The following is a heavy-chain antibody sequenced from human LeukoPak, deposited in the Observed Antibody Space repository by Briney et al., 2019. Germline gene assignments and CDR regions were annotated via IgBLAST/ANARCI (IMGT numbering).Heavy chain of an antibody. CDR2: ISAYNGNT. CDR3: ARAMYYYGSGSYHSF. V-gene: IGHV1-18*01. Sequence: ASVKVSCKASGYTFTSYGISWVRQAPGQGLEWMGWISAYNGNTNYAQKLQGRVTMTTDTSTSTAYMELRSLRSDDTAVYYCARAMYYYGSGSYHSFWGQGTLATVSS. CDR1: GYTFTSYG. J-gene: IGHJ4*02. D-gene: IGHD3-10*01.